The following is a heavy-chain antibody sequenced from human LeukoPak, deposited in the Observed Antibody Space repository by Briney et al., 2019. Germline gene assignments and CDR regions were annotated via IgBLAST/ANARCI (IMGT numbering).Heavy chain of an antibody. Sequence: GGSLRLSCAASGFTFSSYAMYWVRQAPGKGLEWVATTSYDENNKYYADSVKGRFTISRDNSKNTLYLQMNSLRTEDTAVYYCARRVYSGSYNWYFDLWGRGTLVTVSS. CDR1: GFTFSSYA. D-gene: IGHD1-26*01. CDR2: TSYDENNK. V-gene: IGHV3-30-3*01. J-gene: IGHJ2*01. CDR3: ARRVYSGSYNWYFDL.